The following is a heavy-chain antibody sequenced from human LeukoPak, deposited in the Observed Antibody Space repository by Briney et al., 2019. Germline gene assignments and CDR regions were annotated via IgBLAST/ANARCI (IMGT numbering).Heavy chain of an antibody. V-gene: IGHV4-59*12. CDR3: ARDIAAAAHGMDV. J-gene: IGHJ6*02. Sequence: SETLSLTCTVSGGSISSYYWNWIRQPPGKGLEWIGYIFYSGSTNYNPSLKSRVTISVDTSKNQFSLKLSSVTAADTAVYYCARDIAAAAHGMDVWGQGTTVTVSS. CDR1: GGSISSYY. CDR2: IFYSGST. D-gene: IGHD6-13*01.